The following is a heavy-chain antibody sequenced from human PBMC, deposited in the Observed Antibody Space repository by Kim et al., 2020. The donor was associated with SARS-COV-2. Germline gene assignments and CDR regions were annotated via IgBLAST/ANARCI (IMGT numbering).Heavy chain of an antibody. CDR3: AKDLVFVAAAGTNYYYGMDV. D-gene: IGHD6-13*01. V-gene: IGHV3-30*02. J-gene: IGHJ6*02. Sequence: RFTISRDNSKNTLYLQMNSLRAEDTAVYYCAKDLVFVAAAGTNYYYGMDVWGQGTTVTVSS.